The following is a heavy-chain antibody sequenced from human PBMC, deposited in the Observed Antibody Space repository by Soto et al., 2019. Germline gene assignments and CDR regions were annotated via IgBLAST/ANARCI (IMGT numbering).Heavy chain of an antibody. CDR2: MSGGGGGT. V-gene: IGHV3-23*01. J-gene: IGHJ4*02. CDR3: AKDYISDRESFKFDS. D-gene: IGHD3-10*01. CDR1: GFSFSNYA. Sequence: EVQLLESGGGLVQPGGSLRLSCAASGFSFSNYAMNWVRQAPGTGLEWVSGMSGGGGGTYYADSVKGRFIISRDNSKNTVSIQMNSLRAKDTALYYSAKDYISDRESFKFDSCGQGTLVTVSS.